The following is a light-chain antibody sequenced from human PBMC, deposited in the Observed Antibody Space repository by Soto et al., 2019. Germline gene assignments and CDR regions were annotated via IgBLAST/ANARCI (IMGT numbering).Light chain of an antibody. CDR2: STS. Sequence: QTVVAQEPSLTESPGGTVTLTCASNTGAVTSGNYPNWFQQKPGQAPRALIYSTSKKHSWTPARFSGFLLGDKAALTLSGVQPEDEAEYYCLLYFGGAQVFGGGTKLTVL. CDR1: TGAVTSGNY. J-gene: IGLJ3*02. V-gene: IGLV7-43*01. CDR3: LLYFGGAQV.